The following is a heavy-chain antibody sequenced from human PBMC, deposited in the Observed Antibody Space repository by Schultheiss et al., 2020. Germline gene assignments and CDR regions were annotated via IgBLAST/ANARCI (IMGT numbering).Heavy chain of an antibody. V-gene: IGHV1-46*01. CDR2: INPSGGST. Sequence: ASVKVSCKASGYTFTSYYMHWVRQAPGQGLEWMGIINPSGGSTSYAQKFQGRVTMTRDTSTSTVYMELSSLRSEDTAVYYCAREFWSGYYPEGLDYWGQGTLVTVSS. CDR3: AREFWSGYYPEGLDY. CDR1: GYTFTSYY. D-gene: IGHD3-3*01. J-gene: IGHJ4*02.